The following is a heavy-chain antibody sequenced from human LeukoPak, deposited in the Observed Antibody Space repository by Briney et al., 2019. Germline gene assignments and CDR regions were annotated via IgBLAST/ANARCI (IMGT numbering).Heavy chain of an antibody. V-gene: IGHV1-18*03. J-gene: IGHJ2*01. Sequence: ASVKVSCKASGYTFTTHGIAWVRQAPGQGLEWMGWISAHNGNTNYAQSLQGRVTMTTDTSTNTAYMELRSLRSDDMAVYYCARDGYFALWGRGTLVTVSS. CDR2: ISAHNGNT. CDR1: GYTFTTHG. CDR3: ARDGYFAL.